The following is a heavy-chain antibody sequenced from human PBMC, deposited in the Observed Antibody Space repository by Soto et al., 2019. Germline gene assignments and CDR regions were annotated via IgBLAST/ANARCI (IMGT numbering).Heavy chain of an antibody. CDR3: AAVPGYGDANWFDP. V-gene: IGHV1-18*01. J-gene: IGHJ5*02. CDR2: IGAYSGNT. D-gene: IGHD4-17*01. CDR1: NHTFTNYG. Sequence: QVQLVQSGAEVKKPGASVKVSCKASNHTFTNYGITWMRQAPGQGLEWMGWIGAYSGNTNYAQQFQGRVTMTTETSTRTVYMELRSLRSDDTAVYYCAAVPGYGDANWFDPWGQGTLVTVSS.